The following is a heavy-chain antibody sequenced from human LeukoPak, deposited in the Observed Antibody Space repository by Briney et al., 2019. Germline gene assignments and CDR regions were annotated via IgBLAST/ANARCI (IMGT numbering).Heavy chain of an antibody. J-gene: IGHJ4*02. V-gene: IGHV3-11*01. D-gene: IGHD5-12*01. CDR2: ISSSGGTI. CDR1: GFTFSDYI. CDR3: ARDRYSGYDSEIFDY. Sequence: GGSLRLSCAASGFTFSDYILDWVRQAPGKGLEWVSYISSSGGTIYYADSVKGRFTISRDNAKNSLYLQMNSLRAEDTAVYYCARDRYSGYDSEIFDYWGQGTLVTVSS.